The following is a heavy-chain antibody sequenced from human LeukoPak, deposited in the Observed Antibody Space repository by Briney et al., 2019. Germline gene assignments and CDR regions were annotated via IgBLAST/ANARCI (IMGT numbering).Heavy chain of an antibody. V-gene: IGHV4-30-2*01. D-gene: IGHD3-9*01. CDR3: ARVLDYDILTGYYPQIDY. Sequence: PSQTLSLTCTVSGGSISSGGYYWSWIRQPPGKGLEWIGEINHSGSTNYNPSLKSRVTISVDTSKNQFSLKLSSVTAADTAVYYCARVLDYDILTGYYPQIDYWGQGTLVTVSS. CDR1: GGSISSGGYY. CDR2: INHSGST. J-gene: IGHJ4*02.